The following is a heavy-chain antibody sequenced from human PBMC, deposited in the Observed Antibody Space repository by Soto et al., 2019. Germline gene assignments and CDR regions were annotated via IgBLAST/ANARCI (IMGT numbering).Heavy chain of an antibody. J-gene: IGHJ3*02. CDR1: GFTFSSYA. V-gene: IGHV3-23*01. Sequence: GGSLRLSCAASGFTFSSYAMSWVRQAPGKGLEWVSAISGSGGSTYYADSVKGRFTIARDNSKNTLYLQMNSLRAEDTAVYYCAKDISSGWYGDDFDIWGQGTMVTVSS. CDR2: ISGSGGST. CDR3: AKDISSGWYGDDFDI. D-gene: IGHD6-19*01.